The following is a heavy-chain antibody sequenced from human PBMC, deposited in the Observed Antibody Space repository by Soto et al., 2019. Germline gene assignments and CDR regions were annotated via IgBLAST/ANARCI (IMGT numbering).Heavy chain of an antibody. CDR3: ARIRDLRFFDWLYFDY. CDR2: ISAYNGNT. Sequence: ASVKVSCKASGYTFTNYAIIWVRQAPGQGLEWMGWISAYNGNTNYAQKFQGRVTMTTDTSTTTAYMELRSLRSDDTAVFYCARIRDLRFFDWLYFDYWGQGTLVTVPQ. CDR1: GYTFTNYA. J-gene: IGHJ4*02. D-gene: IGHD3-9*01. V-gene: IGHV1-18*01.